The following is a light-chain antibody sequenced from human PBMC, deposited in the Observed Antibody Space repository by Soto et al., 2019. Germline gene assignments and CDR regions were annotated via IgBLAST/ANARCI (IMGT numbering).Light chain of an antibody. CDR3: QQSYSTLWT. CDR2: AAS. J-gene: IGKJ1*01. V-gene: IGKV1-39*01. CDR1: PSISSY. Sequence: DIPMTQSPSSLSASVGDRVTITCRASPSISSYLNWYQQKPGKAPKLLIYAASSLQSGVPSRFSGSGSGTDFTLTISSLQPEDFATYYCQQSYSTLWTFGQGTKVEIK.